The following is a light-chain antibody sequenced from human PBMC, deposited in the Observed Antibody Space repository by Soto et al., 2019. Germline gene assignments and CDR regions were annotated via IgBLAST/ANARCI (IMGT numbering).Light chain of an antibody. V-gene: IGKV3-15*01. Sequence: EIVMTQSPATLSVSPGERATLSCRASQSIRSNLAWYQQKPGQAPRLLIYGASTRATGIPARFSGSGSGTEFTLSITSLQSEDFAVYYCQQYNNWPPFTFGPGNKVEIK. CDR3: QQYNNWPPFT. J-gene: IGKJ3*01. CDR1: QSIRSN. CDR2: GAS.